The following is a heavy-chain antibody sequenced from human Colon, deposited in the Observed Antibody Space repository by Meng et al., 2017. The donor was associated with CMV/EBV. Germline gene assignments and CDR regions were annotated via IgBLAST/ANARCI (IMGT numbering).Heavy chain of an antibody. CDR3: AKAIDFDS. Sequence: GGSLRLSCTASGFTFNTYALNWVRQAPGKGLEWVAGIRDGGETFYAGSVKGRFTISRDDSRNTLYLQMNSLRGEDTALYYCAKAIDFDSWGQGTLLTVSS. CDR2: IRDGGET. V-gene: IGHV3-23*01. J-gene: IGHJ4*02. CDR1: GFTFNTYA.